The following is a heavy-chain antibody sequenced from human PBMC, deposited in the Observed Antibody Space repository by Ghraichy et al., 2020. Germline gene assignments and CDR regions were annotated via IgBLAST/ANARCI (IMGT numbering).Heavy chain of an antibody. J-gene: IGHJ6*02. Sequence: SVKVSCKASGYTFTSYGISWVRQAPGQGLEWMGWISAYNGNTNYAQKLQGRVTMTTDTSTSTAYMELRSLRSDDTAVYYCARDIPIPPTVRFYYYYYGMDVWGQGTTVTVSS. CDR3: ARDIPIPPTVRFYYYYYGMDV. CDR1: GYTFTSYG. CDR2: ISAYNGNT. V-gene: IGHV1-18*01. D-gene: IGHD2-21*01.